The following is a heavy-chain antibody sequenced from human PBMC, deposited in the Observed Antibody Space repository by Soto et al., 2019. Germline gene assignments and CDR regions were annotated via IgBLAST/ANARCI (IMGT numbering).Heavy chain of an antibody. V-gene: IGHV4-61*01. CDR2: FYYSGST. D-gene: IGHD1-1*01. J-gene: IGHJ4*02. Sequence: QVQLQESGPGLVRPSETLSLTCTVSGGSVSGGSYFWSWVRQPPGKGLEWIGYFYYSGSTKYNHCLKSRVTILADTSKNQFSLKLNSVTAADTAVYYCAREGRMGTFDYWGQGALVTVSS. CDR1: GGSVSGGSYF. CDR3: AREGRMGTFDY.